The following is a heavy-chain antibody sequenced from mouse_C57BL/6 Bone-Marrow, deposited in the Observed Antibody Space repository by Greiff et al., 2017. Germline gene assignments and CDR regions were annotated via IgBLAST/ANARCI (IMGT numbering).Heavy chain of an antibody. V-gene: IGHV1-63*01. D-gene: IGHD1-1*01. Sequence: VQVVESGAELVRPGTSVKMSCKASGYTFTNYWIGWAKQRPGHGLEWIGDIYPGGGYTNYNEKFKGKATLTADKSSSTAYMQFSSLTSEDSAIYYCARWGPYYYGSSYLDYWGQGTTLTVSS. CDR3: ARWGPYYYGSSYLDY. J-gene: IGHJ2*01. CDR1: GYTFTNYW. CDR2: IYPGGGYT.